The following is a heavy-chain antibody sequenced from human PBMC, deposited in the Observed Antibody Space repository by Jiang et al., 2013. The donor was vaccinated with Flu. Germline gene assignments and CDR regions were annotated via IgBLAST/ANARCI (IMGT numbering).Heavy chain of an antibody. D-gene: IGHD2-2*01. Sequence: GAEVKKPGASVKVSCKASGYTFTSYGISWVRQAPGQGLEWMGWISAYNGNTNYAQKLQGRVTMTTDTSTSTAYMELRSLRSDDTAVYYCARDAHCSSTSCYVLHYYGMDVWGQGTTVTVSS. J-gene: IGHJ6*02. CDR2: ISAYNGNT. V-gene: IGHV1-18*01. CDR1: GYTFTSYG. CDR3: ARDAHCSSTSCYVLHYYGMDV.